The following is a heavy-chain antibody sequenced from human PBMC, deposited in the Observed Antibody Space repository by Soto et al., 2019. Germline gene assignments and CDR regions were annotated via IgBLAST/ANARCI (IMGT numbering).Heavy chain of an antibody. CDR2: IYYSGST. J-gene: IGHJ5*02. CDR3: ARELQRASRWFDP. V-gene: IGHV4-59*01. CDR1: GGSISSYY. Sequence: QVQLQESGPGLVKPSETLSLTCTVSGGSISSYYWSWIRQPPGKGLEWIGYIYYSGSTNYNPSLKSRVTISVDTSKNQFSLKLSSVTAADTAVYYCARELQRASRWFDPWGQGTLVTVSS. D-gene: IGHD1-1*01.